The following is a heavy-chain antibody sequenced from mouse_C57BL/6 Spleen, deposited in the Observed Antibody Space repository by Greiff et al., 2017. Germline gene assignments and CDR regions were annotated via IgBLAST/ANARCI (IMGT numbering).Heavy chain of an antibody. D-gene: IGHD2-4*01. CDR1: GFTFSDYY. CDR2: ISNGGGST. Sequence: EVQLVESGGGLVQPGGSLKLSCAASGFTFSDYYMYWVRQTPEKRLEWVAYISNGGGSTYYPDTVKGRFTISRDNAKNTLYLQMSRLKSEDTAMYYCARRNDYEWYFDVWGTGTTVTVSS. J-gene: IGHJ1*03. V-gene: IGHV5-12*01. CDR3: ARRNDYEWYFDV.